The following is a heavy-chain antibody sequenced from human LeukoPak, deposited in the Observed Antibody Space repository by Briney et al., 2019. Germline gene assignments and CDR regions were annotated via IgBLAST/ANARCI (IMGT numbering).Heavy chain of an antibody. D-gene: IGHD3-16*01. Sequence: SETLSLTCSLSGDSITTNSYWWGWIRQSPGKGLEWIGSIYSSGNNYYNPSLKTRATISPDTSKSPYPLRLTSVTAADTAIYDCARRGIWDLQIGNSFDPWGQGSLVIVSS. CDR2: IYSSGNN. V-gene: IGHV4-39*01. CDR1: GDSITTNSYW. CDR3: ARRGIWDLQIGNSFDP. J-gene: IGHJ5*02.